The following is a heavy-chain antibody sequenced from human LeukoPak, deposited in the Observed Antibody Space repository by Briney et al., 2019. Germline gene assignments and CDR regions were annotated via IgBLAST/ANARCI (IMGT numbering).Heavy chain of an antibody. D-gene: IGHD3-16*02. CDR2: TYQRSKWYN. J-gene: IGHJ4*02. CDR3: ARESGKAVWGSYRYKFDY. V-gene: IGHV6-1*01. Sequence: SQTLSLTCAISGDSVSINSAAWNWIRQSPSRGLEWLGRTYQRSKWYNDYAVSVKSRITINPDISKNQFSLKLSSVTAADTAVYYCARESGKAVWGSYRYKFDYWGQGTLVTVSS. CDR1: GDSVSINSAA.